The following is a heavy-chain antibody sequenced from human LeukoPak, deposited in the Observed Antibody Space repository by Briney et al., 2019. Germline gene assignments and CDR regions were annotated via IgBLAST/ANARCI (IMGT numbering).Heavy chain of an antibody. CDR1: GGSISRYY. CDR3: ARDSGTTGEVKFDP. D-gene: IGHD3-10*01. CDR2: VYTSGST. J-gene: IGHJ5*02. V-gene: IGHV4-4*07. Sequence: PSETLSLTCTVPGGSISRYYWSWIRQPAGKGLEWIGRVYTSGSTTYNPSHKSRVTMSIDTSKNQFSLKVSSVTAADTAVYYCARDSGTTGEVKFDPWGQGTLVTVSS.